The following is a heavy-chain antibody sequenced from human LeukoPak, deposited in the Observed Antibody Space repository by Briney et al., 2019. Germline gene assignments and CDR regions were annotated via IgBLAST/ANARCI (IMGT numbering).Heavy chain of an antibody. Sequence: PGGSLRLSCEASGFTFSSNGMSWVRQAPGKGLEWVSAISGSGASTYYADSVKGRFTISRDNSKNTLYLQVSSLRAEDTAVYYCANHLGYTSSCPDYWGQGTLVTVSS. CDR3: ANHLGYTSSCPDY. D-gene: IGHD6-13*01. CDR2: ISGSGAST. CDR1: GFTFSSNG. V-gene: IGHV3-23*01. J-gene: IGHJ4*02.